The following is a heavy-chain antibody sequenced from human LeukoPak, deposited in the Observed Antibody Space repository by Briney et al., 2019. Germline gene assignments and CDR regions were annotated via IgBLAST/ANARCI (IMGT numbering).Heavy chain of an antibody. V-gene: IGHV4-61*02. J-gene: IGHJ5*02. CDR3: AREANYYGSGSYYVNWFDP. D-gene: IGHD3-10*01. CDR1: GGSISSGSYY. CDR2: IYTSGST. Sequence: PSETLSLTCTVSGGSISSGSYYWSWIRQPAGKGLEWIGRIYTSGSTNYNPSLKSRVTISVDTSKNQFSLKLSSVTAADTAVYYCAREANYYGSGSYYVNWFDPWGQGTLVTVSS.